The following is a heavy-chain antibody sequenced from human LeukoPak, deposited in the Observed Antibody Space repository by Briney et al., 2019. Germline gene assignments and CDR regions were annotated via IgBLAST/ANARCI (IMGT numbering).Heavy chain of an antibody. V-gene: IGHV3-11*01. Sequence: KPGGSLRLSCAASGLRFSDYYVSWIRQAPGKGLQWVSYISSGGDIMHYADSVKGRFTSSRDKAKNSGYLEMNSLGAEDTAVYYCATNLIGAGEYFQQWGQGTLVTVSS. J-gene: IGHJ1*01. CDR3: ATNLIGAGEYFQQ. D-gene: IGHD2/OR15-2a*01. CDR1: GLRFSDYY. CDR2: ISSGGDIM.